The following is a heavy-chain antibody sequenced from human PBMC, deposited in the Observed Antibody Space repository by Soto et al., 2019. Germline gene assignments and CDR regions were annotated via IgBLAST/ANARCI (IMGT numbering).Heavy chain of an antibody. D-gene: IGHD3-10*01. CDR1: GVSISSSRHY. V-gene: IGHV4-39*01. CDR3: ASITPTDY. J-gene: IGHJ4*02. CDR2: VYSSGTT. Sequence: SETLSLTCTVSGVSISSSRHYWGWIRQPPGRGLEWIGTVYSSGTTYYNPSLKSRLTISIDTSKNLFSLNLSSVTAADTAVYYCASITPTDYWGQGTLVTVSS.